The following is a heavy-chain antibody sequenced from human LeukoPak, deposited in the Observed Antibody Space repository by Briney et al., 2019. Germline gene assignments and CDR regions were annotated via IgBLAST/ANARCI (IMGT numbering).Heavy chain of an antibody. CDR1: GFTFSDYY. CDR3: ANPYYYDRIYGMDV. Sequence: GSLRLSCAASGFTFSDYYMSWIRQAPGKGLEWVSYISSSGSTIYYADSVKGRFTISRDNAKNSLYLQMNSLRAEDTAVYYCANPYYYDRIYGMDVWGQGTTVTVSS. J-gene: IGHJ6*02. CDR2: ISSSGSTI. D-gene: IGHD3-22*01. V-gene: IGHV3-11*01.